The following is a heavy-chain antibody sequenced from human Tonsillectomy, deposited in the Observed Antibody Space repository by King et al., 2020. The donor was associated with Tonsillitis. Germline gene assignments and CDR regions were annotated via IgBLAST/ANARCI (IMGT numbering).Heavy chain of an antibody. D-gene: IGHD2-2*01. J-gene: IGHJ4*02. Sequence: LQLVQSGAEVKKPGASVKVSCKASGYSFTDYFIHWVRQAPGQGLEWMGWINPNSGGTNFAQKFQGRVTMTRDASISTSYMELSRLNSDDTAVYYCAKALGNIVVVSAATLYYWGQGTLVTVSS. CDR3: AKALGNIVVVSAATLYY. V-gene: IGHV1-2*02. CDR1: GYSFTDYF. CDR2: INPNSGGT.